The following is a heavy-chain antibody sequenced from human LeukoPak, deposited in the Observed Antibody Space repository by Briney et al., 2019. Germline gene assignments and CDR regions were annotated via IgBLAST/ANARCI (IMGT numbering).Heavy chain of an antibody. CDR2: IKEDGSEK. V-gene: IGHV3-7*01. D-gene: IGHD3-3*01. Sequence: PGGSLRLSCAASGFTFSRHWMSWVRQAPGKGLEWVANIKEDGSEKYYVDSVKGRFTISRDNAKSSLDLQMNSLRAEDTAVYYCARDYLEWLLWGCFDYWGQGTLVTVSS. CDR3: ARDYLEWLLWGCFDY. CDR1: GFTFSRHW. J-gene: IGHJ4*02.